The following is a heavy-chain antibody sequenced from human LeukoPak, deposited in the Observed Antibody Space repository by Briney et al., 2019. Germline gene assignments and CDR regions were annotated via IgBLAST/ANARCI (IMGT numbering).Heavy chain of an antibody. V-gene: IGHV3-49*04. CDR1: GFTFGDNA. CDR2: IITKAYGGTT. Sequence: GGALRLSCTTSGFTFGDNAMTWVRQAPGKGLEWVGFIITKAYGGTTDYDPSVKGRFIISRDDSKSIAYLQMNTLKTEDTAVYYCTRLFGGYEGGFHFDNWGQGTLVTVSS. J-gene: IGHJ4*02. CDR3: TRLFGGYEGGFHFDN. D-gene: IGHD3-22*01.